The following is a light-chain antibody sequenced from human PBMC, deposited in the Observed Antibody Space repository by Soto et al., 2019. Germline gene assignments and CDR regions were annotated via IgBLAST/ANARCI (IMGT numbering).Light chain of an antibody. J-gene: IGLJ2*01. CDR3: QSYDSSLSGYVV. CDR1: SSNIGAGYD. Sequence: QSVLTQPPSVSGAPGQRVTISCTGSSSNIGAGYDVYWYQQFSGTAPKLLIYGNSNRPSGVPDRFSGSKSGTSASLAITGLQAEDEADYYCQSYDSSLSGYVVFGGGTNLTVL. CDR2: GNS. V-gene: IGLV1-40*01.